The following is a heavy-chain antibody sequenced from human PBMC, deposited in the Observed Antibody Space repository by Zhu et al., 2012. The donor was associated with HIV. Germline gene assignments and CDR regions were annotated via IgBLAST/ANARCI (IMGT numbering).Heavy chain of an antibody. V-gene: IGHV4-30-4*01. D-gene: IGHD5-12*01. Sequence: QVQLQESGPGLVKPSQTLSLTCTVSSGSINSGDYYWSWIRQPPGQGLEWIGYIYSSGNTYYNPSLKSRVTILIDTSNNQFSLKLNSVTAADTAVYYCARGGVVGYDFDYWGQGALVTVSS. CDR2: IYSSGNT. J-gene: IGHJ4*02. CDR3: ARGGVVGYDFDY. CDR1: SGSINSGDYY.